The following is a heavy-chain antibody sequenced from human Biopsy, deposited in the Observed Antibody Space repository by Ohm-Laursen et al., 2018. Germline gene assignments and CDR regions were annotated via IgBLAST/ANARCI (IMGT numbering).Heavy chain of an antibody. CDR1: GGSISDDY. Sequence: SDTLSLTCTVSGGSISDDYWNWIRQPPGKGLQVIGYISSGGRAKYNPSLKSRLTISLDTSKNQLSLRLSSVTAADSAIYYCARERQFRFLEGAFDYWGQGIPVTVSS. CDR3: ARERQFRFLEGAFDY. CDR2: ISSGGRA. V-gene: IGHV4-59*01. D-gene: IGHD3-3*01. J-gene: IGHJ4*02.